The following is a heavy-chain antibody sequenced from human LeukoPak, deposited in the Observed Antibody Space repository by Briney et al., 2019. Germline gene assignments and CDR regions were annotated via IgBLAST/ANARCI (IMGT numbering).Heavy chain of an antibody. CDR3: ARVSDGDYAIDY. D-gene: IGHD4-17*01. CDR2: MNPNSGNI. Sequence: ASVKVSCKASGYTFTSYDINWVRQATGQGLEWMGWMNPNSGNIGYAQKFQGRVTMTRNTSIRTAYMEMSSLRSEDTAVYYCARVSDGDYAIDYWGQGTLATVSS. CDR1: GYTFTSYD. J-gene: IGHJ4*02. V-gene: IGHV1-8*01.